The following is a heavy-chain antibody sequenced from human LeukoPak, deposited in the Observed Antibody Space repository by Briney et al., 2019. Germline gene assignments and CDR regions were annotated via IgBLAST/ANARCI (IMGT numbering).Heavy chain of an antibody. J-gene: IGHJ3*02. CDR3: AREDWRFGELWITGTTVGVDAFDI. CDR2: IYYSGIT. V-gene: IGHV4-39*07. D-gene: IGHD3-10*01. Sequence: PSETLSLTCTVSGVSISSISYYWGWIRQPPGKGLEWIASIYYSGITYYNPSLKSRVTISVDTSKNQFSLKLSSVTAADTAVYYCAREDWRFGELWITGTTVGVDAFDIWGQGTMVTVSS. CDR1: GVSISSISYY.